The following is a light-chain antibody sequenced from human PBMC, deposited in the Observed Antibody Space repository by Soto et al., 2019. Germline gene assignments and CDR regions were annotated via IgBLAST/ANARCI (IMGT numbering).Light chain of an antibody. CDR1: SSNIGSNF. CDR3: AAWDDSLSGWV. Sequence: QPVLTQPPSASGTPGQRVTISCSGSSSNIGSNFVYWYQQLPGTAPKLLIYRNSQRPSGVPDRFFGSKSGTSASLAISGLRSEDEADYYCAAWDDSLSGWVFGGGTKVTVL. CDR2: RNS. V-gene: IGLV1-47*01. J-gene: IGLJ3*02.